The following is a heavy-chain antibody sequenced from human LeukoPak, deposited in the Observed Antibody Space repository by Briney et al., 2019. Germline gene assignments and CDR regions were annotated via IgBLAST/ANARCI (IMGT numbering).Heavy chain of an antibody. V-gene: IGHV4-38-2*02. CDR1: GYSISSGYY. Sequence: SETLSLTCTVSGYSISSGYYWGWIRQPPGKGLEWIGSIYHSGSTYYNPSLKSRVTISVDTSKNQFSLKLSSVTAADTAVYYCAMDYGDYDAFDYWGQGTLVTVSS. D-gene: IGHD4-17*01. CDR3: AMDYGDYDAFDY. J-gene: IGHJ4*02. CDR2: IYHSGST.